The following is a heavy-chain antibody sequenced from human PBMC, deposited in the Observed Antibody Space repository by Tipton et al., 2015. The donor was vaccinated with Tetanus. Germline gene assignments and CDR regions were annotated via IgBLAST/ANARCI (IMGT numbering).Heavy chain of an antibody. J-gene: IGHJ4*02. D-gene: IGHD6-13*01. Sequence: QSGPEVKKPGSSVKVSCKASGGTFSSYAISWVRQAPGQGLEWMGGIIPIFGTANYAQKFQGRVTITADESTSTAYMELSSLRSEDTAVYYCARVGANYIAAAVQTTHWGQGTLVTVSS. V-gene: IGHV1-69*01. CDR2: IIPIFGTA. CDR1: GGTFSSYA. CDR3: ARVGANYIAAAVQTTH.